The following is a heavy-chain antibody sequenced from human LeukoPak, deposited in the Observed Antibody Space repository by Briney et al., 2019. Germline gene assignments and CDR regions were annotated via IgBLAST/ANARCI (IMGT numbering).Heavy chain of an antibody. Sequence: KPSETLSLTCTVSGGSISSYYWSWIRQPPGKGLEWIGYIYYSGSTNYNPSLKSRVTISVDTSKNQFSLKLSSVTAADTAVYYCARAPRIAVAGKAWPYYYGMDVWGQGTTVTVSS. J-gene: IGHJ6*02. D-gene: IGHD6-19*01. CDR1: GGSISSYY. V-gene: IGHV4-59*12. CDR2: IYYSGST. CDR3: ARAPRIAVAGKAWPYYYGMDV.